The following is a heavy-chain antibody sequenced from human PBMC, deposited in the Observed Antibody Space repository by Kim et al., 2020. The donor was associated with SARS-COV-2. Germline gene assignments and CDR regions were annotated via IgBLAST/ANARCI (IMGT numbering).Heavy chain of an antibody. CDR1: GGSISSGDYY. CDR2: IYYSGST. Sequence: SETLSLTCTVSGGSISSGDYYWSWIRQPPGKGLEWIGYIYYSGSTYYNPSLKSRVTISVDTSKNQFSLKLSSVTAADTAVYYCARGRWDGSYIDYWGQGTLVTVSS. D-gene: IGHD1-26*01. J-gene: IGHJ4*02. CDR3: ARGRWDGSYIDY. V-gene: IGHV4-30-4*01.